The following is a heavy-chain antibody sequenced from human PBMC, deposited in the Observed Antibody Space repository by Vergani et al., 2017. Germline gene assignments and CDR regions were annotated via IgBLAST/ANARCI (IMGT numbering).Heavy chain of an antibody. CDR2: IFYSGST. D-gene: IGHD4-17*01. CDR1: GGSFSSAGYY. CDR3: ARXRSATGTTDYFDY. Sequence: QVQLQESGPGLVKPSQTLTLTCSVSGGSFSSAGYYWSWIRQHPGKGLEWIGYIFYSGSTYYNPSLKSRVTISVDTSKNQFSLNLNSVTAADTAVYFCARXRSATGTTDYFDYWGQGTRVTVS. V-gene: IGHV4-31*03. J-gene: IGHJ4*02.